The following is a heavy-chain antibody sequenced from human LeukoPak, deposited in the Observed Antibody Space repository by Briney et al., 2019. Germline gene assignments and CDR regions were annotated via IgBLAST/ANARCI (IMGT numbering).Heavy chain of an antibody. CDR3: ARSLYCGGDCYSPGAFDI. D-gene: IGHD2-21*02. V-gene: IGHV3-74*01. CDR1: GFTFSSYW. Sequence: GGSLRLSCAASGFTFSSYWMHWVRQAPGKGLVWVSRINSDGSSTGYADSVKGRFTISRDNAKNTLYLQMSSLRAEDTAVYYCARSLYCGGDCYSPGAFDIWGQGTMVTVSS. CDR2: INSDGSST. J-gene: IGHJ3*02.